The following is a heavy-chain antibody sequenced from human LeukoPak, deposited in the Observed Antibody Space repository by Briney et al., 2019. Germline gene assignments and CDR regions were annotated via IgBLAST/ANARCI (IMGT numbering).Heavy chain of an antibody. Sequence: SVEGSFQGSGGTFSSYAISWGGQAPGQGVEWMGGIIPIFGTANYAQKFQGRVTITADESTSTAYMELSSLRSEDTAVYYCARDAYTSTWELLGYFDYWGQGTLVTVSS. CDR1: GGTFSSYA. D-gene: IGHD1-26*01. J-gene: IGHJ4*02. CDR3: ARDAYTSTWELLGYFDY. CDR2: IIPIFGTA. V-gene: IGHV1-69*13.